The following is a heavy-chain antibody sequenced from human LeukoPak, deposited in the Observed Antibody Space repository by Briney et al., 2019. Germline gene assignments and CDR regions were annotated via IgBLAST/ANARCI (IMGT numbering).Heavy chain of an antibody. CDR2: IKSKTDGGTT. D-gene: IGHD4-11*01. V-gene: IGHV3-15*01. CDR3: TTDIYSNGNWFDP. CDR1: GFTFSNAW. Sequence: GGSLRLSCAASGFTFSNAWMSWVRQAPGKGLEWVGRIKSKTDGGTTDYAAPVKGRFTISRDDSKNTLYLQMNSLKTEDTAVYYCTTDIYSNGNWFDPWGQGTLVTVSS. J-gene: IGHJ5*02.